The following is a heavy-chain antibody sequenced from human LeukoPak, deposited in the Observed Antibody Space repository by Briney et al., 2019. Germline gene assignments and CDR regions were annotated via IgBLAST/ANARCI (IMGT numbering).Heavy chain of an antibody. CDR2: ISGSGGST. V-gene: IGHV3-23*01. D-gene: IGHD1-26*01. J-gene: IGHJ6*02. CDR3: ALISGSLSYYGLDV. CDR1: GFTFINAW. Sequence: GGSLRLSCAASGFTFINAWMSWVRQAPGKGLEWVSSISGSGGSTYYTDSVKGRFTISRDNSKNTLHLHMNSLRAEDTAVYYCALISGSLSYYGLDVWGQGTTVTVSS.